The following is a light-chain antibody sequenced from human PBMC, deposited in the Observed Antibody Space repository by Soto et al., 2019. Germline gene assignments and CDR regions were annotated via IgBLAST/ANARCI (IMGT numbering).Light chain of an antibody. CDR1: QSISSY. V-gene: IGKV1-39*01. CDR3: QQSFSTPYT. Sequence: DIQMTQSPSSLSASVGDRVTITCRSTQSISSYLSWYQQKPGKAPKLLIYAASTFQSGVPSRFSRSGSGTDFTLNISSRQPEDFATYYCQQSFSTPYTFGQGTKLELK. J-gene: IGKJ2*01. CDR2: AAS.